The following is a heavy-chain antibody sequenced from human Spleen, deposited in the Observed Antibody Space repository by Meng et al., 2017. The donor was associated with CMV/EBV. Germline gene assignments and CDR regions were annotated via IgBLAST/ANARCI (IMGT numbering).Heavy chain of an antibody. V-gene: IGHV4-39*01. CDR2: IYYIGST. D-gene: IGHD4-11*01. Sequence: SETLSLTCTISGGSIRSSSYYWGWIRQPPGKGLEWIGSIYYIGSTSYSPSLKSRVTISADTSKNQFSLKLTSVTAADTAVYYCARRKMTTVSGKSYYYYGMDVWGQGTTVTVSS. CDR1: GGSIRSSSYY. J-gene: IGHJ6*02. CDR3: ARRKMTTVSGKSYYYYGMDV.